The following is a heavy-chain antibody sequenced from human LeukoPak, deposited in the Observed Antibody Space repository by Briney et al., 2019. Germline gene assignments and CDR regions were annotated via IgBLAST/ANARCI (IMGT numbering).Heavy chain of an antibody. CDR2: IYYSGST. CDR1: GGSISSGGYY. Sequence: PSETLSLTCTVSGGSISSGGYYWSWIRQHPGKGLEWLGYIYYSGSTYYNPSLKSRVIISVDTSKNQFSLKLSSVTAADTAVYYCARMGYDTFYGMDVWGQGTTVTVSS. D-gene: IGHD3-22*01. J-gene: IGHJ6*02. CDR3: ARMGYDTFYGMDV. V-gene: IGHV4-31*03.